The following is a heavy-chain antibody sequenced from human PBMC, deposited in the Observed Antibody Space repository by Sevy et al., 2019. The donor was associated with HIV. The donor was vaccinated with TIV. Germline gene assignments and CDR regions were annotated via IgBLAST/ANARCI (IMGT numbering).Heavy chain of an antibody. D-gene: IGHD3-22*01. V-gene: IGHV5-51*01. J-gene: IGHJ5*02. Sequence: GESLKISCKGSGYSFTSYWIGWVRQMPGKGLEWMGIIYPGDSDTRYSPSFQGQVTISADKSISTAYLQWSSLKASDTAMYYCARSQRRITMMEGWFDPWGQGTLVTVSS. CDR1: GYSFTSYW. CDR3: ARSQRRITMMEGWFDP. CDR2: IYPGDSDT.